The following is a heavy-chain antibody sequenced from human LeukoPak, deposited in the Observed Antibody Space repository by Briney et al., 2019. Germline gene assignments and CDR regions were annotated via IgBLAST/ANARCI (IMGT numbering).Heavy chain of an antibody. V-gene: IGHV3-23*01. CDR2: ISGSGGST. CDR3: AKESPNNIVVVTAIPWFDP. J-gene: IGHJ5*02. D-gene: IGHD2-21*02. CDR1: GFTFSSYA. Sequence: PGGSLRLSCAASGFTFSSYAMSWVRQAPGKGLEWASAISGSGGSTYYADSVKGRFTISRDNSKNTLYLQMNSLRAEDTAVYYCAKESPNNIVVVTAIPWFDPWGQGTLVTVSS.